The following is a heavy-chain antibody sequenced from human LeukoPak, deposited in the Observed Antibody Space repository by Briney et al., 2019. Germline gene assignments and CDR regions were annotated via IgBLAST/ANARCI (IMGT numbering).Heavy chain of an antibody. CDR2: IIPIFGTA. D-gene: IGHD3-10*01. CDR3: ARDRVPRGSGYAFDI. V-gene: IGHV1-69*13. J-gene: IGHJ3*02. CDR1: GGTFSSYA. Sequence: GASVKVSCKASGGTFSSYAISWVRQAPGQGLEWMGGIIPIFGTANYAQKFQGRVTITADESTSTAYMELSSLRSEDTAVYYCARDRVPRGSGYAFDIWGQGTMVTVSS.